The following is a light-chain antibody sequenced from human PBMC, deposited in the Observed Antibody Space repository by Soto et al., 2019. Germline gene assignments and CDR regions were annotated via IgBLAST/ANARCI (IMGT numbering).Light chain of an antibody. Sequence: QSALTQPASVSGSPGQSITISCTGTSSDVGSYNLVSWYQQHPGKAPKLMMYEGNKRPSGVSNRFSGSKSGNTASLTISGLQVEDEAYYYCCSYANSTTYVFGTGTKVTVL. V-gene: IGLV2-23*01. CDR1: SSDVGSYNL. J-gene: IGLJ1*01. CDR2: EGN. CDR3: CSYANSTTYV.